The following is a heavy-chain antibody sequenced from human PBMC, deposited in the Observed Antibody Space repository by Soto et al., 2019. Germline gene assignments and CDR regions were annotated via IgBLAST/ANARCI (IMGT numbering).Heavy chain of an antibody. CDR1: GGSISSYY. Sequence: SETLSLTCTVSGGSISSYYWSWIRQPPGKGLEWIGYIYYSGSTNYNPSLKSRVTISVDTSKNQFSLKLSSVTAADTAVYYCARHVSFKIGYFTPKDYYGMDVRAQGTTDT. V-gene: IGHV4-59*08. CDR2: IYYSGST. D-gene: IGHD3-3*01. CDR3: ARHVSFKIGYFTPKDYYGMDV. J-gene: IGHJ6*02.